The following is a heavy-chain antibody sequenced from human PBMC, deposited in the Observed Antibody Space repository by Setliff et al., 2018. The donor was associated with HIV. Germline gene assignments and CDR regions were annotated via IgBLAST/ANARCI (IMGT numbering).Heavy chain of an antibody. CDR3: ARVRLTMIMMVDYFDQ. Sequence: PSETLSLTCTVSGDSISSYYWNWIRQPAGKGLEWIGRFQSSGRTNYNPSLKSRVTLSADTSKNQLSLSLTSVTAADTAVYYCARVRLTMIMMVDYFDQWGQGTLVTVSS. V-gene: IGHV4-4*07. J-gene: IGHJ4*02. CDR2: FQSSGRT. D-gene: IGHD3-22*01. CDR1: GDSISSYY.